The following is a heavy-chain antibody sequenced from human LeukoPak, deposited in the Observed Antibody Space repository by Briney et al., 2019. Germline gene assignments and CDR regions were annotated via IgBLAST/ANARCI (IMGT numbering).Heavy chain of an antibody. V-gene: IGHV3-7*01. J-gene: IGHJ4*02. CDR1: GFTFSSYW. CDR3: ARAGGYASSWAY. Sequence: GSLRLSCAAPGFTFSSYWMSWVRQAPGKGLEWVANIKQDGSEKNYVDSVKGRFTISRDNAKNSLDLQMNSLRGEDTAVYYCARAGGYASSWAYWGQGTLVTVSS. CDR2: IKQDGSEK. D-gene: IGHD5-12*01.